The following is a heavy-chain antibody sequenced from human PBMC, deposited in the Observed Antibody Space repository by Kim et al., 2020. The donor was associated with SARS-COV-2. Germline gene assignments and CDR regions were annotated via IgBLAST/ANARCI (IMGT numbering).Heavy chain of an antibody. Sequence: GGSLRLSCAASGFTFSTYWMTWVRQAPGKGLEWVANIMQDGSEKYYVDSVKGRFTISRDNAKNSLYLQMNSLRVEDTAVYYCARDYAGYSSGCYDYWGQGTLVTVSS. CDR1: GFTFSTYW. J-gene: IGHJ4*02. CDR2: IMQDGSEK. D-gene: IGHD6-19*01. V-gene: IGHV3-7*03. CDR3: ARDYAGYSSGCYDY.